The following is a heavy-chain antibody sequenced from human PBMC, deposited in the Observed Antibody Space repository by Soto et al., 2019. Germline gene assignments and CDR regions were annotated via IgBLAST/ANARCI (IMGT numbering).Heavy chain of an antibody. J-gene: IGHJ6*03. CDR2: INPNSGGT. CDR3: ARGDRGYCSGGSCYRYYYYYYMDV. D-gene: IGHD2-15*01. Sequence: QVQLVQSGAEVKKPGASVKVSCKASGYTFTGYYMHWVRQAPGQGLEWMGWINPNSGGTNYAQKFQGWVTMTRDTSISTAYMELSRLRSDDTAVYYCARGDRGYCSGGSCYRYYYYYYMDVWGKGTTVTVSS. V-gene: IGHV1-2*04. CDR1: GYTFTGYY.